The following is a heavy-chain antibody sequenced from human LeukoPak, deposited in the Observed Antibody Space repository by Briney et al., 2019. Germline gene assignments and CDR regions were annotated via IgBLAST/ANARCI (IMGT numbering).Heavy chain of an antibody. D-gene: IGHD1-26*01. CDR2: ISGSGGST. Sequence: GGSLRLSCAASGFTFSTSAMSWVRQAPGKGLEWVSAISGSGGSTFYADSVKGRFTISRDNSKNTLYLQTNSLRAEDTAVYYCAPHSTISGSYVYWGQGTLVTVSS. CDR3: APHSTISGSYVY. V-gene: IGHV3-23*01. J-gene: IGHJ4*02. CDR1: GFTFSTSA.